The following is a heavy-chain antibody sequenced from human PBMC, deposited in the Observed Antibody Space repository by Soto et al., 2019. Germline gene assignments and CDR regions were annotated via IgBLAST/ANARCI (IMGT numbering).Heavy chain of an antibody. V-gene: IGHV4-31*03. D-gene: IGHD4-17*01. Sequence: SETLSLTCTLSGASITSGAYYWTWVRQHPGKGLEWIGYIYYNGNTYFSPSLKSRLTISIDTSKNQFSLKLSSVPAADTAMYYCARARLRAVYAFDFWGQGTMVTV. CDR1: GASITSGAYY. CDR3: ARARLRAVYAFDF. CDR2: IYYNGNT. J-gene: IGHJ3*01.